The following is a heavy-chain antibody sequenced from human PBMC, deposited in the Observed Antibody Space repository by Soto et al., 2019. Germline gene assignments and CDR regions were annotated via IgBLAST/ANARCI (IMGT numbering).Heavy chain of an antibody. J-gene: IGHJ4*02. D-gene: IGHD2-2*01. CDR2: ISSSSSYI. CDR3: ESSPLLRVVVPAAISYYFDY. CDR1: GFTFSSYS. V-gene: IGHV3-21*01. Sequence: EVQLVESGGGLVKPGGSLRLSCAASGFTFSSYSMNWVRQAPGKGLEWVSSISSSSSYIYYADSVKGRFTISRDNAKNSLYLQMNSMIVEETAVYYCESSPLLRVVVPAAISYYFDYWGQGTLVTVSS.